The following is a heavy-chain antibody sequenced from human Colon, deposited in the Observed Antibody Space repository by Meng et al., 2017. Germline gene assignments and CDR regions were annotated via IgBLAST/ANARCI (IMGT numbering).Heavy chain of an antibody. Sequence: GGGLCLPGGSLSLSWAASGFIFSSSGMSWVRQAPGKGLEYVSGISNNGGSTYYAKSVKGRFTISRDNSKNTLYLQMGSLRAEDTAVYYCARNGIVAAVFNWFDSWGQGTLVTVSS. D-gene: IGHD6-13*01. CDR3: ARNGIVAAVFNWFDS. V-gene: IGHV3-64*01. J-gene: IGHJ5*01. CDR1: GFIFSSSG. CDR2: ISNNGGST.